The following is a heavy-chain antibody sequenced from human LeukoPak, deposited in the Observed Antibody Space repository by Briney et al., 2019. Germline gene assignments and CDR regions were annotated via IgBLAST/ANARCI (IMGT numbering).Heavy chain of an antibody. V-gene: IGHV3-30-3*01. CDR1: GFTFSSYA. J-gene: IGHJ5*02. CDR2: ISYDGSNK. D-gene: IGHD2-15*01. CDR3: ARPPRPDIVVVVAATRWFDP. Sequence: GGSLRLSCAASGFTFSSYAMSWVRQAPGKGLEWVAVISYDGSNKYYADSVKGRFTISRDNSKNTLYLQMNSLRAEDTAVYYCARPPRPDIVVVVAATRWFDPWGQGTLVTVSS.